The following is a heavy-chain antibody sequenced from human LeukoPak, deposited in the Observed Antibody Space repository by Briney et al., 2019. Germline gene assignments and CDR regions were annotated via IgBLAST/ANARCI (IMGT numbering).Heavy chain of an antibody. CDR3: ASDPGGYSSGWLYYYYGMDV. CDR2: IYYSGST. J-gene: IGHJ6*02. V-gene: IGHV4-39*01. D-gene: IGHD6-19*01. CDR1: GGSISSSSYY. Sequence: PSETLSLTCTVSGGSISSSSYYWGWIRQPPGKGLEWIGSIYYSGSTYYNPSLKSRVTISVDTSKNQFSLKLSSVTAADTAVYYCASDPGGYSSGWLYYYYGMDVWGQGTTVTVSS.